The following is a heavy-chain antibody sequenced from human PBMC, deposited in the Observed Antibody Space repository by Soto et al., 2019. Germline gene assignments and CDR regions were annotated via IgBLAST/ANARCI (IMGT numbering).Heavy chain of an antibody. D-gene: IGHD3-10*01. J-gene: IGHJ6*01. V-gene: IGHV4-30-4*01. CDR2: IYYSGST. CDR3: PRGPYYYASGSDSKADSYYGMVR. Sequence: SETLSITCTVSCVSISRCYYCWSWILQPPVKCLEWIGYIYYSGSTHYNPSLKSRVTMSVDTSKNQFSLRLSSVTAADTAVYYCPRGPYYYASGSDSKADSYYGMVRWGQGTTVTVSS. CDR1: CVSISRCYYC.